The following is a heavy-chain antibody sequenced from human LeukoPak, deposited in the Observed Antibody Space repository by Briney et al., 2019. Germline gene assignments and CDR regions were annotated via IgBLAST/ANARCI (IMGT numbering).Heavy chain of an antibody. CDR2: ISRSSSAI. J-gene: IGHJ4*02. V-gene: IGHV3-48*02. CDR3: AAYSSGWYLVY. Sequence: PGGSLRLSCEASGVTSSTYSMNWVRQAPGKGLEWVSFISRSSSAIYYADSVRGRFTIFRDDAKNSLYLQMNSLRDGDTAVYYCAAYSSGWYLVYWGQGTLVTVSS. D-gene: IGHD6-19*01. CDR1: GVTSSTYS.